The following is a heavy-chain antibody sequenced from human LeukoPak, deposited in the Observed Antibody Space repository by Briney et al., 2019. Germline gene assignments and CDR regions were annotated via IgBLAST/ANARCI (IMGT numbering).Heavy chain of an antibody. Sequence: XWIGEINHSGSTNYNPSLKSRVTISVDTSKNQFSLKLSSVTAADTAVYYCAVTISSGWSFDYWGQGTLVTVSS. J-gene: IGHJ4*02. V-gene: IGHV4-34*01. CDR3: AVTISSGWSFDY. D-gene: IGHD6-19*01. CDR2: INHSGST.